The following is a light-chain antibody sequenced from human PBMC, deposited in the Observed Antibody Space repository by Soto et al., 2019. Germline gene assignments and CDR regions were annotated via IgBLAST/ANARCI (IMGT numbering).Light chain of an antibody. J-gene: IGKJ1*01. V-gene: IGKV3-20*01. Sequence: EIVLTQSPATLSLSPGERATLSCRACQSVRSNFLAWYQQKPGQAPRLLIYGASNRATGIPDRFSGSGSGTDFTLTITRLEPEDFAMYYCQRYDSFRTFGQGTKVDIK. CDR2: GAS. CDR3: QRYDSFRT. CDR1: QSVRSNF.